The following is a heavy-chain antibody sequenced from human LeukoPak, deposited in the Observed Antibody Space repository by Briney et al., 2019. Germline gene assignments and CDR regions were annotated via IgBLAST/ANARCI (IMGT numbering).Heavy chain of an antibody. D-gene: IGHD1-26*01. CDR2: INPSGGST. Sequence: GASVKVSCKASGYTFISYSMNWVRQAPGQGLEWMGIINPSGGSTSYAQKFQGRVTMTRDMSTSTDYMELSSLRSEDTAVYYCARDQSGEWELVSGWWFDPWGQGTLVTVSS. CDR3: ARDQSGEWELVSGWWFDP. J-gene: IGHJ5*02. CDR1: GYTFISYS. V-gene: IGHV1-46*01.